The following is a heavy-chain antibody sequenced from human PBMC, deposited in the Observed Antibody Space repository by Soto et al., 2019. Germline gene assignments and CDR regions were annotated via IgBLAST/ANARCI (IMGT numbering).Heavy chain of an antibody. J-gene: IGHJ4*02. D-gene: IGHD6-6*01. CDR1: NASISGYY. Sequence: PSETLSLTCTVSNASISGYYWSWIRQSPGKGLEWIGYFYSSKTMNYNPSLKSRVTMSIDTSKKQFSLKLSSVTAADTAVYYCARGPKSSSPPGRYFDYWGQGTLVTVSS. CDR3: ARGPKSSSPPGRYFDY. V-gene: IGHV4-59*12. CDR2: FYSSKTM.